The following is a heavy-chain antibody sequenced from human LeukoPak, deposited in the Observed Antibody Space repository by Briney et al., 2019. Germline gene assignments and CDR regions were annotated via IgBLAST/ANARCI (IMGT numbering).Heavy chain of an antibody. Sequence: SETLSFICTVSGDSISSSRYSWCWIRQPPGKSLGWIASIYYTGITHYNPCLKSRVAISVDTSKYQFSLRLSSVTATDTAVYYCARHQRVQWPIHGKIDYWGQGTLVTVSS. CDR2: IYYTGIT. D-gene: IGHD6-19*01. CDR1: GDSISSSRYS. J-gene: IGHJ4*02. V-gene: IGHV4-39*01. CDR3: ARHQRVQWPIHGKIDY.